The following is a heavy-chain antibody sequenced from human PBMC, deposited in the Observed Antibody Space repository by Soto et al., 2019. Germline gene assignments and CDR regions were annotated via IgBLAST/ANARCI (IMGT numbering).Heavy chain of an antibody. J-gene: IGHJ4*02. CDR2: LSAYNGNT. Sequence: SMKVSCKASGYTFTSYGISWVRQAPGQGLEWMGWLSAYNGNTDYAQKLQGRVTMTTGTSTSTAYRERRSLRSDDKAVYYCARDGLRCFDWLFRASHDFDYWGQGTLVTVSS. D-gene: IGHD3-9*01. CDR1: GYTFTSYG. V-gene: IGHV1-18*01. CDR3: ARDGLRCFDWLFRASHDFDY.